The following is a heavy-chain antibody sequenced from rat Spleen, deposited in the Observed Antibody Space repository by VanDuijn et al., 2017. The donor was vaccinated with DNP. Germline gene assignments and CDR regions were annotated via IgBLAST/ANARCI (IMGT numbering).Heavy chain of an antibody. CDR2: ISYDGGST. CDR1: GFTFSDYN. CDR3: GNWDNFGTYTMDA. V-gene: IGHV5-7*01. Sequence: EVKLVESGGGLVQPGRSLKISCAASGFTFSDYNMAWVRQAPKKGLEWVATISYDGGSTYYPESVKGRFTISRDNAENTVYLQMNSLRSEDTATYYCGNWDNFGTYTMDARGPGTSVTVSS. D-gene: IGHD1-3*01. J-gene: IGHJ4*01.